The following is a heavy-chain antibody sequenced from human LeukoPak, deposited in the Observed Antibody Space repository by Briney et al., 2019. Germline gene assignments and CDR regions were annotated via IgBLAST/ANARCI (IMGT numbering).Heavy chain of an antibody. CDR2: ISWNSGSI. V-gene: IGHV3-9*03. CDR1: GFTFDDYA. J-gene: IGHJ4*02. CDR3: AKDIGPYYYDSSGPYDY. D-gene: IGHD3-22*01. Sequence: GGSLSLSCAASGFTFDDYALHWVRQAPGKGLEWVSGISWNSGSIGYADPVKGRFTISRDNAKNSLYLQMNSLRADDMALYYCAKDIGPYYYDSSGPYDYWGQGTLVTVSS.